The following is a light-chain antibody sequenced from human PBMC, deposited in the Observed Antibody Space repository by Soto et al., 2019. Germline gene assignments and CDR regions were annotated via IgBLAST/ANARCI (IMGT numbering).Light chain of an antibody. V-gene: IGLV2-8*01. CDR3: SAYAGSNNLV. Sequence: QSALTQPPSASGSPGQSVTISCTGTSSDVGGYNFVSWYQQHPGKAPKPMIFEVSKRPSGVPDRFSGSKSGNTASLTVSGLQAEDEADYYCSAYAGSNNLVFGGGTKLTFL. J-gene: IGLJ2*01. CDR2: EVS. CDR1: SSDVGGYNF.